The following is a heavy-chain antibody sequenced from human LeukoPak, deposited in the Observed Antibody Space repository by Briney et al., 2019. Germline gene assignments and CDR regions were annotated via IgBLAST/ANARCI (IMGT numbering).Heavy chain of an antibody. CDR1: GFTFSSYG. CDR2: ISYDGSNK. J-gene: IGHJ4*02. D-gene: IGHD4-23*01. V-gene: IGHV3-30*18. Sequence: GRSLRLSFAASGFTFSSYGMHWVRQAPGKGLEWVAVISYDGSNKYYADSVKGRFTISRDNSKNTLYLQMNSLRAEDTAVYYCANLLRWDPYWGQGTLVTVSS. CDR3: ANLLRWDPY.